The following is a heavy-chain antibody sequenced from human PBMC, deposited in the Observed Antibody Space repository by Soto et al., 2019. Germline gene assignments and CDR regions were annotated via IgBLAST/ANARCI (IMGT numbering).Heavy chain of an antibody. J-gene: IGHJ4*02. Sequence: QITLNESGPTQVNPRQTLTLTCTFSVFSLTTSGVGVGWIRQSPGKAPEWLALIYWDDDKRYSPSLKSRLTIPKDTSKNQVVLTMADLDPADTATYYCAHRVLRTVFGLVTTTAIYFDFWGQGTPVAVSS. D-gene: IGHD3-3*01. CDR3: AHRVLRTVFGLVTTTAIYFDF. V-gene: IGHV2-5*02. CDR2: IYWDDDK. CDR1: VFSLTTSGVG.